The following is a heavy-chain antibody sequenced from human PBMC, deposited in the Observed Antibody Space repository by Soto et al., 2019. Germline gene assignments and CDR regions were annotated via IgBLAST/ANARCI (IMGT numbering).Heavy chain of an antibody. Sequence: GGSLRLSCAASGFPFNNYGMHWVRQAPGKGLEWVSYISSSSSTIYYADSVKGRFTISRDNAKSSLYLQMNSLRAEDTAVYYCARNYDILTRHHNFDYWGQGTLVTVSS. V-gene: IGHV3-48*01. CDR2: ISSSSSTI. CDR3: ARNYDILTRHHNFDY. CDR1: GFPFNNYG. D-gene: IGHD3-9*01. J-gene: IGHJ4*02.